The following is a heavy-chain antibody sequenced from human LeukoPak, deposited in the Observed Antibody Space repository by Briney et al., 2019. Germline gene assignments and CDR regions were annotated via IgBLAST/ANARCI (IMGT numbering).Heavy chain of an antibody. J-gene: IGHJ4*02. CDR3: ARVRCSSTSCYMIDY. Sequence: PSETLSLTCSVSGGSIRSYYWNWIRQPPGKGLEWIGYIYYSGSTNYNPSLKSRVTISVDTSKNQFSLKLSSVTAADTAVYYCARVRCSSTSCYMIDYWGQGTLVTVSS. D-gene: IGHD2-2*02. V-gene: IGHV4-59*01. CDR2: IYYSGST. CDR1: GGSIRSYY.